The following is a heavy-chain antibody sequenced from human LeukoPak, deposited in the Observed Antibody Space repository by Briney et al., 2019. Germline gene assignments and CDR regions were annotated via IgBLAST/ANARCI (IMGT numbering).Heavy chain of an antibody. J-gene: IGHJ3*02. Sequence: GGSLRLSCSASGFTFSSYAIAWARQAPGKGLEWVSSMTSGGSTFFADSVKGRFTISRDNSKNTVYLQMNSLGAEDTALYYCAKTTGTLLEPFDIWGQGTVVTVSS. CDR2: MTSGGST. CDR3: AKTTGTLLEPFDI. D-gene: IGHD1-1*01. CDR1: GFTFSSYA. V-gene: IGHV3-23*01.